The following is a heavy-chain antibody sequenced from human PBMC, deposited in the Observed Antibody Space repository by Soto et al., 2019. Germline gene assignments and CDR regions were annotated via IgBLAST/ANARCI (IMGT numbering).Heavy chain of an antibody. J-gene: IGHJ4*02. V-gene: IGHV1-18*01. D-gene: IGHD6-13*01. CDR1: GYTFTSYG. Sequence: QVQLVQSGAEVKKPGASVKVSCKASGYTFTSYGISWVRQAPGQGLEWMGWISAYNGNTNYAQKLQGRVSMTTDTTTSAAYMEPRSLRPDDTAVYYCERSTTNRIEAAGRVLDYWGQGSLVTVFS. CDR2: ISAYNGNT. CDR3: ERSTTNRIEAAGRVLDY.